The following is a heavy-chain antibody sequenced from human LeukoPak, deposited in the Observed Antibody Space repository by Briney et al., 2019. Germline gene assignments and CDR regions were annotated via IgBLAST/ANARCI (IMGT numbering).Heavy chain of an antibody. D-gene: IGHD3-3*01. J-gene: IGHJ6*04. Sequence: PSETLSLTCAVYGGSFSGYYRSWIRQPPGKGLEWIGEINHSGSTNYNPSLKSRVTISVGTSKNQFSLKLSSVTAADTAVYYCARGYTIFGVVYMDVWGKGTTVTVSS. CDR2: INHSGST. V-gene: IGHV4-34*01. CDR1: GGSFSGYY. CDR3: ARGYTIFGVVYMDV.